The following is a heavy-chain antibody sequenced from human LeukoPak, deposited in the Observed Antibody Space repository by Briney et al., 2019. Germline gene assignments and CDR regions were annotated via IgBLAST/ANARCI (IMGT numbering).Heavy chain of an antibody. V-gene: IGHV4-59*12. CDR1: GGSISSYY. CDR3: ARVAQVGARHGFQH. D-gene: IGHD1-26*01. Sequence: SETLSLTCTVSGGSISSYYWSWIRQPPGKGLEWIGYIYYSGSTNYNPSLKSRVTISVDTSKNQFSLKLSSVTAADTAVYYCARVAQVGARHGFQHWGQGTLVTVSS. J-gene: IGHJ1*01. CDR2: IYYSGST.